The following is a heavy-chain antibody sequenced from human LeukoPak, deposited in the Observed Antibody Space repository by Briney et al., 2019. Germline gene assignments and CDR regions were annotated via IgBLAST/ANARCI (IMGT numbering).Heavy chain of an antibody. J-gene: IGHJ5*02. D-gene: IGHD6-13*01. V-gene: IGHV3-7*05. Sequence: GGSLRLSCAASGFTFSSYWMSWVRQAPGKGLEGVANIKQDGSEKYYVDSVKGRFTISRDNAKNSLYLQMNSLRAEDTAVYYCARDRYSSSPNWFDPWGQGTLVTVSS. CDR1: GFTFSSYW. CDR2: IKQDGSEK. CDR3: ARDRYSSSPNWFDP.